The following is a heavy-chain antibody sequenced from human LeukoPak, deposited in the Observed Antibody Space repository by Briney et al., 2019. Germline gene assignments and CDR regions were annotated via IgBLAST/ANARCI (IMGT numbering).Heavy chain of an antibody. V-gene: IGHV3-9*01. D-gene: IGHD5-12*01. CDR2: ISWNSGSI. Sequence: GGSLRLSCAASGFTFDDYAMHWVRQAPGKGLEWVSGISWNSGSIGYADSVKGRFTISRDNAKNSLYLQMNSLRAEDTAVYYCARDQLNVAFDYWGQGTLVTVSS. CDR3: ARDQLNVAFDY. CDR1: GFTFDDYA. J-gene: IGHJ4*02.